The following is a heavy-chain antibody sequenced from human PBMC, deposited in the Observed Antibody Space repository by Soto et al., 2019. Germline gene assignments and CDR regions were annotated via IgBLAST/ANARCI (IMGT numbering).Heavy chain of an antibody. CDR3: ARVGGVRRRRSWFDP. Sequence: SETLSLTCTVSGGSISSGDYCWSWIRQPPGKGLEWIGYIYYSGSTYYNPSLKSRVTISVDTSKNQFSLKLSSVTAADTAVYYCARVGGVRRRRSWFDPWGQGTLVTVSS. CDR2: IYYSGST. D-gene: IGHD3-16*01. V-gene: IGHV4-30-4*01. CDR1: GGSISSGDYC. J-gene: IGHJ5*02.